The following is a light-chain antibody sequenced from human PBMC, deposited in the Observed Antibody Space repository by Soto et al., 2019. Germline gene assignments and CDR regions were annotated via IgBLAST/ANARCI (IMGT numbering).Light chain of an antibody. Sequence: QSALTQPASVSGSPGQSITISCTGTSSDIGSYNLVSWYQHHPGKAPKLIIYEGNKRPSGVSDRFSGSKSGNTASLTISGLQAEDEADYYCCSYAGRGTFSYVFGTGTKVTVL. CDR2: EGN. V-gene: IGLV2-23*03. CDR1: SSDIGSYNL. J-gene: IGLJ1*01. CDR3: CSYAGRGTFSYV.